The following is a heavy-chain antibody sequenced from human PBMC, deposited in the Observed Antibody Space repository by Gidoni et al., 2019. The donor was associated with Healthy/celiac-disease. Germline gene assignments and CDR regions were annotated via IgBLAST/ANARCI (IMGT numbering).Heavy chain of an antibody. CDR3: ARDGYVYCGGDCYSDYYYGMDV. Sequence: QLQLQESGPGLVKPSETLSLTCTVSGGSISSSSYYWGWIRQPPGKGLEWIGSIYYSGSTYYNPSLKSRVTISVDTSKNQFSLKLSSVTAADTAVYYCARDGYVYCGGDCYSDYYYGMDVWGQGTTVTVSS. CDR1: GGSISSSSYY. J-gene: IGHJ6*02. CDR2: IYYSGST. D-gene: IGHD2-21*02. V-gene: IGHV4-39*07.